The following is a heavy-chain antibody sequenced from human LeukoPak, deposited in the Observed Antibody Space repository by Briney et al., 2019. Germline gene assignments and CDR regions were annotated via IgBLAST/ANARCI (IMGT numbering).Heavy chain of an antibody. V-gene: IGHV4-39*07. Sequence: SETLSLTCTVSGGSISSSSYYWGWIRQPPGKGLEWIGRIYTSGSTNYNPSLKSRVTISVDTSKNQFSLKLSSVTAADTAVYYCARTYYGSGSYYNSKDYWGQGTLVTVSS. CDR2: IYTSGST. CDR1: GGSISSSSYY. CDR3: ARTYYGSGSYYNSKDY. D-gene: IGHD3-10*01. J-gene: IGHJ4*02.